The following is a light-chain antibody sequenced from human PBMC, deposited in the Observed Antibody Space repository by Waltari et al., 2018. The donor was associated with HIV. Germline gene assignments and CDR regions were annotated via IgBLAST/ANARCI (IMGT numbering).Light chain of an antibody. CDR3: AAWDDSLSAV. V-gene: IGLV1-47*01. Sequence: QSVLTQPPSASGTPGQRVTISCSGSSSNIGSNYVYWYQQLPGTAPKLLIYRNNHRPSGVPVRFSGSKSGTSASLAISGLRSEDEADYYCAAWDDSLSAVFGGGTQLTVL. CDR2: RNN. CDR1: SSNIGSNY. J-gene: IGLJ7*01.